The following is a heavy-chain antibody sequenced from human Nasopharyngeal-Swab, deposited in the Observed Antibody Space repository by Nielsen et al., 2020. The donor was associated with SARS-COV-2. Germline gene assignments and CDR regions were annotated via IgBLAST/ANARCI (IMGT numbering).Heavy chain of an antibody. J-gene: IGHJ4*02. CDR1: GFTFSDYG. Sequence: SCAASGFTFSDYGMHWVRQAPGKGLEWVAFIAHDASNEYYGDSVKGRFSISRDSSKNTLYLQMDSLRGEDTAVYYCARDAPAHYGAFYWGRGTLVTVSS. D-gene: IGHD4-17*01. CDR2: IAHDASNE. CDR3: ARDAPAHYGAFY. V-gene: IGHV3-30*03.